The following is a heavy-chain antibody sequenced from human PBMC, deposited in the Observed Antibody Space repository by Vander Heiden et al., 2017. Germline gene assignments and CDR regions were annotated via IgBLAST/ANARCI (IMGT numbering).Heavy chain of an antibody. J-gene: IGHJ4*02. D-gene: IGHD5-12*01. CDR2: ISGSDDDT. CDR1: GFVFSDFG. Sequence: EVQLLESGGGLVQPGGSLRLSCAASGFVFSDFGMSWVRQAPGKGLEWVSGISGSDDDTYYGDSVKGRFTISRDKSNNTMLLQMNSLRVDDTAVYYCVRDSGWLAAYWGQGTLVTVSS. V-gene: IGHV3-23*01. CDR3: VRDSGWLAAY.